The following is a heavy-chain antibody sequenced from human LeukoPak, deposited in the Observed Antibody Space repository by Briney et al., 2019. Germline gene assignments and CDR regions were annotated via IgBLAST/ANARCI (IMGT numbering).Heavy chain of an antibody. D-gene: IGHD2-2*02. J-gene: IGHJ5*02. CDR3: ARDLYLKNWFDP. CDR1: GYSFTDYA. Sequence: ASVKVPCKASGYSFTDYAMHWVRQAPGQRLEWMGWINTANGKTKYSQKFQDRVTITRDTSATTAYMELSSLRSEDTAVFYCARDLYLKNWFDPWGLGTLVTVSS. V-gene: IGHV1-3*04. CDR2: INTANGKT.